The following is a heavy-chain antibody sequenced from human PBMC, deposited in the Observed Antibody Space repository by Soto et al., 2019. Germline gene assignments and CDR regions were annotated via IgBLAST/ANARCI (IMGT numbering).Heavy chain of an antibody. CDR2: MNPNSGNT. CDR1: GYTFTSYD. Sequence: VSVKVSCKASGYTFTSYDINCVRQATGQGLEWMGWMNPNSGNTGYAQKFQGRVTMTRNTSISTAYMELSSLRSEDTAVYYCARTKTRKYYDFWSGYWDWFDPWGQGTLVTVSS. J-gene: IGHJ5*02. V-gene: IGHV1-8*01. D-gene: IGHD3-3*01. CDR3: ARTKTRKYYDFWSGYWDWFDP.